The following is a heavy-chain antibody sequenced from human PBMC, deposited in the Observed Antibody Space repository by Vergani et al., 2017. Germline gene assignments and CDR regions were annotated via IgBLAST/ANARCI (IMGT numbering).Heavy chain of an antibody. Sequence: QVQLVESGGGVVQPGRSLRLSCAASGFTFSSYGMHWVRQAPGKGLEWVAVIWYDGSNKYYADSVKGRFTISRDNSKNTLYLQMNSLGAEDTAVYYCARDGPGAYCGGDCVDYWGQGTLVTVSS. J-gene: IGHJ4*02. CDR2: IWYDGSNK. D-gene: IGHD2-21*02. V-gene: IGHV3-33*01. CDR1: GFTFSSYG. CDR3: ARDGPGAYCGGDCVDY.